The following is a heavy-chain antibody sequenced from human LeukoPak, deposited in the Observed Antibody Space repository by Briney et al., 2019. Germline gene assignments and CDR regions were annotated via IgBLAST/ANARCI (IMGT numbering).Heavy chain of an antibody. CDR3: ARSYRIAAAGTDFDY. CDR1: GFSLSTSGMR. J-gene: IGHJ4*02. CDR2: IDWDDDK. Sequence: SGPALVKPTQTLTLTCTFSGFSLSTSGMRVSWIRQPPGKALEWLARIDWDDDKFYSTSLKTRLTISKDTSKNQVVLTMTNMDPVDTATYYCARSYRIAAAGTDFDYWGQGTLVTVSS. D-gene: IGHD6-13*01. V-gene: IGHV2-70*04.